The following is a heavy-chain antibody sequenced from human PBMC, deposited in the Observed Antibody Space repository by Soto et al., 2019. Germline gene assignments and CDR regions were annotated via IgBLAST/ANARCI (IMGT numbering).Heavy chain of an antibody. D-gene: IGHD1-26*01. Sequence: GGSLRLSCGASGFTFSSYAMSWVRQAPGKGLEWVSVISGSGGSTHYADSMKGRFTISRDNSKNTVDLQMNSLSAEDTAVYHCAKNQGVELVPLATVDWFDPWGQGSVVTVSS. CDR2: ISGSGGST. CDR1: GFTFSSYA. V-gene: IGHV3-23*01. J-gene: IGHJ5*02. CDR3: AKNQGVELVPLATVDWFDP.